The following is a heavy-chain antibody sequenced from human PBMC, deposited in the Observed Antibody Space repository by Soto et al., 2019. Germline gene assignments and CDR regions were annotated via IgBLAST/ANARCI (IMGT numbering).Heavy chain of an antibody. J-gene: IGHJ6*02. CDR3: ARDPYIVLMVHAVYYYYGMDV. Sequence: GASVKVSCKASGYTFTSYGISWVRQAPGQGLEWMGWISAYNGNTNYAQKLQGRVTMTTDTSTSTAYMELRSLRSDDTAVYYCARDPYIVLMVHAVYYYYGMDVWGQGTTVTVSS. V-gene: IGHV1-18*01. D-gene: IGHD2-8*01. CDR2: ISAYNGNT. CDR1: GYTFTSYG.